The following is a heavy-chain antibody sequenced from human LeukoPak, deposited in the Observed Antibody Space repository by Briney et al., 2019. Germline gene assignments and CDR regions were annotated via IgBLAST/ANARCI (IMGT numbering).Heavy chain of an antibody. V-gene: IGHV4-39*07. J-gene: IGHJ4*02. Sequence: SETLSPTCTVSGGSISSSSYYWGWIRQPPGKGLEWIGSIYYSGSTYYNPSLKSRVTISVDTSKNQFSLKLSSVTAADTAVYYCARLRYGSGSYYGGFFDYWGQGTLVTVSS. D-gene: IGHD3-10*01. CDR2: IYYSGST. CDR3: ARLRYGSGSYYGGFFDY. CDR1: GGSISSSSYY.